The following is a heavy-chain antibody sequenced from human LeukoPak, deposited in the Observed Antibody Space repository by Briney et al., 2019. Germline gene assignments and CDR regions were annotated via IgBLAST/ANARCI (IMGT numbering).Heavy chain of an antibody. CDR3: AVPRGDYYYYYGMDV. Sequence: ASVKLSCKASGYTFTSYDINWVRQATGQGVDWMGWLTPNSGNTGYAQKFQGRVTMTRNTSISTAYLELSSLRSEDTAVYYCAVPRGDYYYYYGMDVWSQGTTVTVSS. D-gene: IGHD3-10*01. CDR1: GYTFTSYD. CDR2: LTPNSGNT. V-gene: IGHV1-8*01. J-gene: IGHJ6*02.